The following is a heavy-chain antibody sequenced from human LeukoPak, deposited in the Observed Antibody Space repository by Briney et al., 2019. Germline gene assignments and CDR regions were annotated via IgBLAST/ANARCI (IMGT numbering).Heavy chain of an antibody. D-gene: IGHD3-9*01. V-gene: IGHV1-69*06. CDR1: GGTFSSYA. CDR2: IIPIFGTA. CDR3: TQKTAYDILTGYSYGMDV. Sequence: ASVKVSCKASGGTFSSYAISWVRQAPGQGLEWMGGIIPIFGTANYAQKFQGRVTITADKSTSTAYMELSSLRSEDTAVYFCTQKTAYDILTGYSYGMDVWGKGTTVTVSS. J-gene: IGHJ6*04.